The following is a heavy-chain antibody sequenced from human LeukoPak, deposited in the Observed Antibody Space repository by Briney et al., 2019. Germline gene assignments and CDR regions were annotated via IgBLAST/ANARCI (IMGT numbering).Heavy chain of an antibody. J-gene: IGHJ4*02. V-gene: IGHV3-53*01. CDR2: LYSDGNT. CDR3: ARDVEPLAANTLAY. Sequence: PGGSLRLSCAPSGFTVITNDMTWVRQAPGKGLEWVSVLYSDGNTKYADSVQGRFTISRDNSKNTLYLEMNSLSPDDTAVYYCARDVEPLAANTLAYWGQGTLVTVSS. CDR1: GFTVITND. D-gene: IGHD1-14*01.